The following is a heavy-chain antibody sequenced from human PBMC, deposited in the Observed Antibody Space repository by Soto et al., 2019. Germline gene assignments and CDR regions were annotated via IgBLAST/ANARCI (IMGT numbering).Heavy chain of an antibody. D-gene: IGHD3-22*01. CDR3: AREDMHYYDSSGSPFDY. CDR1: GFTFSSYS. V-gene: IGHV3-48*01. J-gene: IGHJ4*02. CDR2: ISSSSSTI. Sequence: GGSLRLSCAASGFTFSSYSMNWVRQAPGKGLEWVSYISSSSSTIYYADSVKGRFTISRDNAKNSLYLQMNSLRAEDTAVYFCAREDMHYYDSSGSPFDYWGQGTLVTVSS.